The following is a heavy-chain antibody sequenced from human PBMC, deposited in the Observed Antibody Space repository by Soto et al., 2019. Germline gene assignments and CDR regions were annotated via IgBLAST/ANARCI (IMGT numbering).Heavy chain of an antibody. V-gene: IGHV3-23*01. D-gene: IGHD2-2*02. CDR2: ISESGGST. Sequence: GGSLRLSCAASGFIFSNYGMNWVRQAPGKGLEWVSGISESGGSTYYADSAKGRFTLSRDNSKNTLYLQVDSLRPDDTAVYYCARRSYCSSTSCDKFFDYWGQGTLVTVSS. CDR1: GFIFSNYG. CDR3: ARRSYCSSTSCDKFFDY. J-gene: IGHJ4*02.